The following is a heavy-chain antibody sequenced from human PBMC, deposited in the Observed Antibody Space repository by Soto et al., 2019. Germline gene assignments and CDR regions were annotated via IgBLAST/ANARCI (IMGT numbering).Heavy chain of an antibody. CDR2: IIPIFGTA. J-gene: IGHJ6*02. D-gene: IGHD3-22*01. CDR3: AKYYYDSRGYYSDYYYGMDV. V-gene: IGHV1-69*13. CDR1: GGTFSSYA. Sequence: SVKVSCKASGGTFSSYAISWVRQAPGQGLEWMGGIIPIFGTANYAQKFQGRVTITADESTSTAYMELSSLRSEDTAVYYCAKYYYDSRGYYSDYYYGMDVWGQGTTVTVSS.